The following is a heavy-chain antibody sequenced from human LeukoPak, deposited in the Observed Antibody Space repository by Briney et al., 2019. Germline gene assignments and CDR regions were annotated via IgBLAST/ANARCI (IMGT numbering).Heavy chain of an antibody. CDR3: ARAGRGYDILTGYYKSAFDI. V-gene: IGHV4-39*01. J-gene: IGHJ3*02. Sequence: GSLRLSCAASGFTFSSYEMNWIRQPPGKGLEWIGSIYYSGSTYYNPSLKSRVTISVDTSKNQFSLKLSSVTAADTAVYYCARAGRGYDILTGYYKSAFDIWGQGTMVTVSS. CDR1: GFTFSSYE. CDR2: IYYSGST. D-gene: IGHD3-9*01.